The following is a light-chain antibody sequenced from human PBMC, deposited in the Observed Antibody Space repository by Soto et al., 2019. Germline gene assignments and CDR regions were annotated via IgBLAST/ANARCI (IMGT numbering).Light chain of an antibody. V-gene: IGKV1-6*01. CDR1: QAIRND. CDR2: GAS. CDR3: LQDNNYPWT. Sequence: AIQMTQSPSSLSASVGDRVTISCRASQAIRNDLGWYQQKPGKAPNLLIYGASSLESGVPSRFSRSGSGTDFTLTISSLQPEDFATYYCLQDNNYPWTFGQGTKVEI. J-gene: IGKJ1*01.